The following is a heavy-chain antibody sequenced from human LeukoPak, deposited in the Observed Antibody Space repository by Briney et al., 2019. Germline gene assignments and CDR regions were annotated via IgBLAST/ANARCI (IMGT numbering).Heavy chain of an antibody. CDR2: IIPIFGTA. CDR3: ARRRYYYDSSGPFDY. D-gene: IGHD3-22*01. V-gene: IGHV1-69*13. J-gene: IGHJ4*02. CDR1: GGTFSSYA. Sequence: SVKVSCKASGGTFSSYAISWVRQAPGQGLEWMGGIIPIFGTANYAQKFQGRVTITADESTSTACMELSSLRSEDTAVYYCARRRYYYDSSGPFDYWGQGTLVTVSS.